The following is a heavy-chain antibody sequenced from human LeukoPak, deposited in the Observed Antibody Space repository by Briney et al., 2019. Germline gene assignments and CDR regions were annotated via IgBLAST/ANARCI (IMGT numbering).Heavy chain of an antibody. CDR3: ARALGVVAATPRRFYCFDP. J-gene: IGHJ5*02. V-gene: IGHV4-59*01. CDR2: IYYSGST. Sequence: SETLSLTCTVSGGSISSYYWSWIRQPPGKGLEWIGYIYYSGSTNYNPSLKSRVTISVDTSKNQFSLKLSSVTAADTAVYYCARALGVVAATPRRFYCFDPWGQGTLVTVSS. D-gene: IGHD2-15*01. CDR1: GGSISSYY.